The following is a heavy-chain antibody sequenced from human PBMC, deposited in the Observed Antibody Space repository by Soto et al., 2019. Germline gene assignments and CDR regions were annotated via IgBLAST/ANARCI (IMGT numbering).Heavy chain of an antibody. J-gene: IGHJ5*02. CDR1: GFTFSTYA. V-gene: IGHV3-30-3*01. CDR2: ISYDGNNN. D-gene: IGHD6-13*01. Sequence: QVQLVESGGGVVQPGMSLRLSCAASGFTFSTYAMYWVRQPPGEGLEWVAVISYDGNNNYYTDSVKGRFTISRDNSKNTLYLQMNNLRSEDTALYYCARDFVPAAGTSWAANRLDPWAREPWSPSPQ. CDR3: ARDFVPAAGTSWAANRLDP.